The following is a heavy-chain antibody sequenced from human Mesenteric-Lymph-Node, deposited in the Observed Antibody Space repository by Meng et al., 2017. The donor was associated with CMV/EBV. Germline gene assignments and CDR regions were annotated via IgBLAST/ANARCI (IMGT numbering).Heavy chain of an antibody. Sequence: SVKVSCKASGGTFDSDGISWVRQAPGQGLEWMGGIIPFSRKVNYAQNFEGRVTISTEEFTTVAYMELTSLKFEDTAIYYCAKDGFASFGGKYQLVPTTYYNGMDVWGQGTTVTVSS. J-gene: IGHJ6*02. D-gene: IGHD2-2*01. CDR2: IIPFSRKV. V-gene: IGHV1-69*05. CDR1: GGTFDSDG. CDR3: AKDGFASFGGKYQLVPTTYYNGMDV.